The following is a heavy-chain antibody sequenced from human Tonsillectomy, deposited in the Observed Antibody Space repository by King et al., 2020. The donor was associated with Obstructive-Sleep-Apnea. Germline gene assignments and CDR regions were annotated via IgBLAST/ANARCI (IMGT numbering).Heavy chain of an antibody. V-gene: IGHV3-66*01. Sequence: VQLVESGGGLVQPGGSLRLSCAASGFSVSDNYMSWVRQAPGKGLEWVSVIYSGVTTYYKDSAKGRLSISRDNSTNMLSLQMDSLRAGDTGVYYCARAFSRNDFYYGMDVCGQGATVTVSS. CDR1: GFSVSDNY. CDR3: ARAFSRNDFYYGMDV. J-gene: IGHJ6*01. D-gene: IGHD2-2*01. CDR2: IYSGVTT.